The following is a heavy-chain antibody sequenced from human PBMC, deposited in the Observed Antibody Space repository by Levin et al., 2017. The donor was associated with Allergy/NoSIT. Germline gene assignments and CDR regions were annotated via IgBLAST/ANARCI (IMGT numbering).Heavy chain of an antibody. CDR1: GGSIRSRAYY. Sequence: PGGSLRLSCTVSGGSIRSRAYYWGWIRQSPGKGLEWIGTIYYSGSTNYNPSLKSRVTISVDTSKHQLSLELNSVTAADTAVYYCARHMGYPFDYWGQGTLVTVSS. D-gene: IGHD5-12*01. CDR2: IYYSGST. V-gene: IGHV4-39*01. J-gene: IGHJ4*02. CDR3: ARHMGYPFDY.